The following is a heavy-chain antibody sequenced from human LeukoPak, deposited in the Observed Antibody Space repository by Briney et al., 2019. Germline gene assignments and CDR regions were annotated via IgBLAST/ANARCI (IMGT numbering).Heavy chain of an antibody. CDR2: IIPIFGTA. Sequence: ASVKVSCKASGGTFSSLAINWVRQAPGQGLEWMGRIIPIFGTANYAKKFQGRVTITADESTSTAYMELSSLTSEATAAYYCSTDRSVGGSDYWGQGTLVTVSS. D-gene: IGHD2-15*01. CDR1: GGTFSSLA. CDR3: STDRSVGGSDY. V-gene: IGHV1-69*13. J-gene: IGHJ4*02.